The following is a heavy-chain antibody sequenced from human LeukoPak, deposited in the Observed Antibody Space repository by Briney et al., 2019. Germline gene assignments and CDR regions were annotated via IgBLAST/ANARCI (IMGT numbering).Heavy chain of an antibody. D-gene: IGHD6-6*01. CDR1: GGSISSGSYY. CDR3: ARVASSSSDGAFDI. CDR2: IYTSGST. V-gene: IGHV4-61*02. Sequence: PSETLSLTCTVSGGSISSGSYYWSWIRQPAGKGLERIGRIYTSGSTNYNPSLKSRVTISVDTSKNQFSLKLSSVTAADTAVYYCARVASSSSDGAFDIWGQGTMVTVSS. J-gene: IGHJ3*02.